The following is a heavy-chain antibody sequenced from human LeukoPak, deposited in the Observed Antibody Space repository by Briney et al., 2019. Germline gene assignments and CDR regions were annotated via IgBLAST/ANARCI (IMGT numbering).Heavy chain of an antibody. CDR3: ARDDSFLIAAAGTRYYGMDV. D-gene: IGHD6-13*01. V-gene: IGHV3-30*02. CDR1: GFIFSSYG. Sequence: GGSLRLSCAASGFIFSSYGMHWVRQAPGKGLEWVAFIQYDGSNKYYADSVKGRFTISRDNSRNTLYLQMNSLRAEDTAVYYCARDDSFLIAAAGTRYYGMDVWGQGTTVTVSS. CDR2: IQYDGSNK. J-gene: IGHJ6*02.